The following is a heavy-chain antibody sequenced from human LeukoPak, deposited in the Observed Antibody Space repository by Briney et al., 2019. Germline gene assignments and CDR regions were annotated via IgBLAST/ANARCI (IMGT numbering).Heavy chain of an antibody. CDR2: ISYDGSNK. V-gene: IGHV3-30-3*01. Sequence: GRSLRLSCAASGFTFSSYAMHWVRQAPGKGLEWVAVISYDGSNKYYADSVKGRFTISRDNSKNTLYLQMDSLRLEDTAVYYCTREWGTAADYWGQGTLVTVSS. CDR1: GFTFSSYA. CDR3: TREWGTAADY. D-gene: IGHD6-13*01. J-gene: IGHJ4*02.